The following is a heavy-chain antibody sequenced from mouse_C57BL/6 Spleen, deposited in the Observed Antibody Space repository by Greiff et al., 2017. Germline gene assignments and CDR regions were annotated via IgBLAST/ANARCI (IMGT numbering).Heavy chain of an antibody. D-gene: IGHD3-3*01. CDR3: ARRGTAPFAY. J-gene: IGHJ3*01. V-gene: IGHV1-54*01. CDR2: INPGSGGT. CDR1: GYAFTNYL. Sequence: QVQLQQSGAELVRPGTSVKVSCKASGYAFTNYLIEWVKQRPGQGLEWIGVINPGSGGTNYNEKFKGKATLTADKSSSTAYMQLSSLTSEDSAVYFCARRGTAPFAYWGQGTLVTVSA.